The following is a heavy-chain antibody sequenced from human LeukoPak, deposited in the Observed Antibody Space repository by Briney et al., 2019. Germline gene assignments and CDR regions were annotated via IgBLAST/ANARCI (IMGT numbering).Heavy chain of an antibody. CDR3: AKAPIAAAGIYYFDY. CDR2: ISYDGSNK. Sequence: GGSLRLSCAASGFTFSDHYMDWVRQAPGKGLEWVAVISYDGSNKYYADSVKGRFTISRDNSKNTLYLQMNSLRAEDTAVYYCAKAPIAAAGIYYFDYWGQGTLVTVSS. D-gene: IGHD6-13*01. J-gene: IGHJ4*02. V-gene: IGHV3-30*18. CDR1: GFTFSDHY.